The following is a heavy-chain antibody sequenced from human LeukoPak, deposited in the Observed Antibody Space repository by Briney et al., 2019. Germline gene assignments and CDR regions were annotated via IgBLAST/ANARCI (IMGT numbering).Heavy chain of an antibody. CDR1: GFTFNNYA. CDR3: AKAPPAATNYYYGMDV. J-gene: IGHJ6*02. D-gene: IGHD2-15*01. Sequence: PGGSLRLPCAASGFTFNNYATTWVRQALGKGLEWVSAVSGRGDSTYYADSVKGRFTISRDNSKNTLYLQMNSLRAEDTAVYHCAKAPPAATNYYYGMDVWGQGTTVTVSS. V-gene: IGHV3-23*01. CDR2: VSGRGDST.